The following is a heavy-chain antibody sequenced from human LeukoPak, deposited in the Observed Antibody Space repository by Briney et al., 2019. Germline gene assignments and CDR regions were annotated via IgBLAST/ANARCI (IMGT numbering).Heavy chain of an antibody. CDR3: ARGPGGQDIVVVPAAMPWDY. Sequence: GGSLRLSCAASGFTFSSYSMNWVRQAPGKGLEWVSSISSSSSYTYYADSVKGRFTISRDNAKNSLYLQMNSLRAEDTAVYYCARGPGGQDIVVVPAAMPWDYWGQGTLVTVSS. J-gene: IGHJ4*02. CDR2: ISSSSSYT. CDR1: GFTFSSYS. D-gene: IGHD2-2*01. V-gene: IGHV3-21*01.